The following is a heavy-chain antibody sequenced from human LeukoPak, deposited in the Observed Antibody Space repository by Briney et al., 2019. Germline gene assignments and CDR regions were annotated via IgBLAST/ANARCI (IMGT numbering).Heavy chain of an antibody. J-gene: IGHJ4*02. CDR2: IYHSGST. CDR1: GGSISSGGYS. V-gene: IGHV4-30-2*01. CDR3: ARGYGSGSPRYDY. Sequence: PSETLSLTCAVSGGSISSGGYSWSWIRQPPGKGLEWIGYIYHSGSTYYNPSLKSRVTISVDRSKNQFSLKLSSVTAADTAVCYCARGYGSGSPRYDYWGQGTLVTVSS. D-gene: IGHD3-10*01.